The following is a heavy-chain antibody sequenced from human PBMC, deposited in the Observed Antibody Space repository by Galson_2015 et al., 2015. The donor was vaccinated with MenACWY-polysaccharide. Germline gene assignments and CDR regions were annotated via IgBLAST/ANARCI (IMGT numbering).Heavy chain of an antibody. V-gene: IGHV3-9*01. Sequence: SLRLSCAASGFNFDNYVMHWVRHAPGKGLEWVSGISWNSGSIHYAGSVKGRFTISRDNAKNSLYLHMNSLRPEDTALYYCAKDIGSSGYYYQDYWGQESLVTVSS. CDR1: GFNFDNYV. CDR2: ISWNSGSI. D-gene: IGHD3-22*01. CDR3: AKDIGSSGYYYQDY. J-gene: IGHJ4*02.